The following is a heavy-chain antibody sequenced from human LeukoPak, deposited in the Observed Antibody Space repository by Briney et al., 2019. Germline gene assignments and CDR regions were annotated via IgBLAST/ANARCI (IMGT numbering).Heavy chain of an antibody. D-gene: IGHD3-22*01. CDR1: GGTFSSYA. J-gene: IGHJ3*02. CDR2: IIPIFGTA. Sequence: SVKVSCKASGGTFSSYAISWVRQAPGQGLEWMGRIIPIFGTANYAQKFQGRVTITTDKSMSTAYMELSSLRSEDTAVYYCARDLRDYYDSSGPEDAFDIWGQGTMVTVSS. V-gene: IGHV1-69*05. CDR3: ARDLRDYYDSSGPEDAFDI.